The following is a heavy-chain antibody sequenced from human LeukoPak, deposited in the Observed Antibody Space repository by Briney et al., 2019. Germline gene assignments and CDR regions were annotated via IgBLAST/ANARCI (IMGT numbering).Heavy chain of an antibody. D-gene: IGHD3-3*01. CDR2: ISAYNGNT. CDR1: GYTFTSYG. V-gene: IGHV1-18*01. J-gene: IGHJ4*02. Sequence: GASVKVSCKASGYTFTSYGISWVRQAPGQGLEWMGWISAYNGNTNYAQKLQGRVTMTTDTSTSTAYMELRSLRSDDTAVYYCARFFFLEWPRDPNCDYWGQGTLVTVSS. CDR3: ARFFFLEWPRDPNCDY.